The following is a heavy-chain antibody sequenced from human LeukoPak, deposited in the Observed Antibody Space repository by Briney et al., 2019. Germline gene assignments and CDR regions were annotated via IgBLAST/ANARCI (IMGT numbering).Heavy chain of an antibody. CDR3: ARDADYSKGWFDP. J-gene: IGHJ5*02. D-gene: IGHD4-11*01. CDR1: GGSISSGSYY. Sequence: SQTLSLTCTVSGGSISSGSYYWSWIRQPAGKGLEWIGRIYTSGSTNYNPSLKSRVTMSVDTSKNQFSLKLSSVTAADTAVYYCARDADYSKGWFDPWGQGTLVTVSS. CDR2: IYTSGST. V-gene: IGHV4-61*02.